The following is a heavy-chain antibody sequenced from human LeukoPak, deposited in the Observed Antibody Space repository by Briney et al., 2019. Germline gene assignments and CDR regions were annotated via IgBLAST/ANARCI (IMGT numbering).Heavy chain of an antibody. CDR1: GFTFATYW. CDR3: AKDFRNAGDY. CDR2: INQDGSEK. D-gene: IGHD1-1*01. V-gene: IGHV3-7*01. J-gene: IGHJ4*02. Sequence: GGSLRLSCAASGFTFATYWINWVRQAPRKGLEWVAVINQDGSEKYYVDSVKGRFTISRDNAKNSLYLQMYTLRAEDTAVYYCAKDFRNAGDYWGQGTLVTVSS.